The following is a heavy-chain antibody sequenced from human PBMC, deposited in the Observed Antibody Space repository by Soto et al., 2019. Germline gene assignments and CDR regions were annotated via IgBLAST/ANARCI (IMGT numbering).Heavy chain of an antibody. Sequence: GASVKVSCKASGYTFISFDISWVRQAAGQGLEWLGWMNPGSGKTGYASKFQGRVAMTRDASTGTSHLELSSLTSDDTAVYYCARMASAGTLNWFDPWGQGTLVTDSS. D-gene: IGHD6-13*01. J-gene: IGHJ5*02. CDR1: GYTFISFD. CDR3: ARMASAGTLNWFDP. V-gene: IGHV1-8*02. CDR2: MNPGSGKT.